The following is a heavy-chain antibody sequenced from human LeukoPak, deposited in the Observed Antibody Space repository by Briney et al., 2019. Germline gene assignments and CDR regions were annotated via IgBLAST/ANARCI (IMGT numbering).Heavy chain of an antibody. J-gene: IGHJ2*01. D-gene: IGHD6-13*01. Sequence: PSETLSLTCTVSGGPWSWIRQPPGKGLEWIGYFFYTGSTNYNPSLKSRVTMSLDASKNQFSLKLTSVTAADTAMYYCARGWGYFDLWGRGTLVTVSS. CDR2: FFYTGST. CDR1: GGP. V-gene: IGHV4-59*01. CDR3: ARGWGYFDL.